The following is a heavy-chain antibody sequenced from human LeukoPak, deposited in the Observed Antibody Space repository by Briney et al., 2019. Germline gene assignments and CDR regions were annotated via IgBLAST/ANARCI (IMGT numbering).Heavy chain of an antibody. Sequence: GGSLRLSCAASGFTFDEYTMHWVRQAPGKGLEWVSLVSWDGGKTYYADSVKGRFTISRDNSKNSLYLQMNSLRAEDTAVYYCASMGATTTDDAFDIWGQGTMVTVSS. V-gene: IGHV3-43*01. CDR1: GFTFDEYT. D-gene: IGHD1-26*01. J-gene: IGHJ3*02. CDR3: ASMGATTTDDAFDI. CDR2: VSWDGGKT.